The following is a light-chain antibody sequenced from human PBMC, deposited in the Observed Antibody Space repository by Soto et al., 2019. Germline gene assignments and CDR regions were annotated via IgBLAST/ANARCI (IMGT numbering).Light chain of an antibody. V-gene: IGLV2-8*01. Sequence: QSVLTQPPSASGSPGQSVTISCTATTSDVGGYNYVSWYQQHPGKAPKLLIYEVSKRPSGVPDRFSGSKSGNTASLTVSGLQLEDEADYYCTSYAASNIVFGTGSKV. CDR1: TSDVGGYNY. CDR3: TSYAASNIV. J-gene: IGLJ1*01. CDR2: EVS.